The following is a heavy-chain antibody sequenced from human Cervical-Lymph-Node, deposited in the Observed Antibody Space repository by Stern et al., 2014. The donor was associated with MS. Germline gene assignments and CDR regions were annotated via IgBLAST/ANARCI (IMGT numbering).Heavy chain of an antibody. CDR3: AKFARLNGALERFSYFDY. CDR2: IFHSGST. CDR1: GGSIGSSYW. Sequence: QVQLQESGPGLVKPSGTLSLTCAVSGGSIGSSYWWSWVRQPPGKGLEWIGEIFHSGSTHYNPSLKSRVTISIDQSNNQFSLKMNSMTAADTAVYYCAKFARLNGALERFSYFDYWGQGTLVTVSS. D-gene: IGHD3-3*01. J-gene: IGHJ4*02. V-gene: IGHV4-4*02.